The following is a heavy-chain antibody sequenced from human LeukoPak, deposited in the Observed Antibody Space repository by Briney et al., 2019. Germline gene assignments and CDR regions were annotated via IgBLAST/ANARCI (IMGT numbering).Heavy chain of an antibody. CDR2: IRSKAYGGTT. CDR3: TRVGYDFWSGYYQEEFDY. D-gene: IGHD3-3*01. V-gene: IGHV3-49*03. CDR1: GFTFGDYA. J-gene: IGHJ4*02. Sequence: PGRSLRLSCTASGFTFGDYAMSWFRQAPGKGLEWVSFIRSKAYGGTTEYAASVKGRFTISRDDSKSIAYLQMNSLKTEDTAVYYCTRVGYDFWSGYYQEEFDYWGQGTLVTVSS.